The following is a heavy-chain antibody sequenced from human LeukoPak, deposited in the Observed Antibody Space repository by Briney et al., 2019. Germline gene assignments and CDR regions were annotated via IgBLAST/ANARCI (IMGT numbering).Heavy chain of an antibody. J-gene: IGHJ4*02. CDR3: AREGDYYDSSGYYASQQICFALGSCAYYFDY. CDR1: GFTFSSYW. Sequence: GGSLRLSCAASGFTFSSYWMSWVRQAPGKGLEWVANIKQDGSEKYYVDSVKGRFTISRDNAKNSLYLQMNSLRAEDTAVYYCAREGDYYDSSGYYASQQICFALGSCAYYFDYWGQGTLVTVSS. CDR2: IKQDGSEK. V-gene: IGHV3-7*01. D-gene: IGHD3-22*01.